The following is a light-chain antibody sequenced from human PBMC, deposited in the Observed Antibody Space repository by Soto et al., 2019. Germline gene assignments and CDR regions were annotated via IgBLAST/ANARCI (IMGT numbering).Light chain of an antibody. Sequence: EIVLTPSPATPSFPPRERATLSRRASQSVSSYLAWYQQKPGQAPRLLIYDASNRATGIPARFSGSGSGTDFTLTISSLEPEDFAVYYCQQRSNWPPNTFGQGTRLEIK. V-gene: IGKV3-11*01. CDR1: QSVSSY. CDR3: QQRSNWPPNT. CDR2: DAS. J-gene: IGKJ5*01.